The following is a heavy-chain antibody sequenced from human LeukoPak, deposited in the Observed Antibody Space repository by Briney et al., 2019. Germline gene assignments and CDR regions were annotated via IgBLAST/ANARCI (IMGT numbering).Heavy chain of an antibody. CDR1: GYMFIAYA. D-gene: IGHD1-26*01. Sequence: ASVRVSCKTSGYMFIAYAIHWVRQAPGRGLEWMGWINPNSGGTNYAQKSQGRVIMTRDTSTRTVYMELSRLTSDDTAVYYCARDPLVGTTTEFDYWGQGTLVTVSS. J-gene: IGHJ4*02. V-gene: IGHV1-2*02. CDR3: ARDPLVGTTTEFDY. CDR2: INPNSGGT.